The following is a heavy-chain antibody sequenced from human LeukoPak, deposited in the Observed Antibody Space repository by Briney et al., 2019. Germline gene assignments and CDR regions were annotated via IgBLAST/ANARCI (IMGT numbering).Heavy chain of an antibody. J-gene: IGHJ4*02. CDR2: IYPGDSDT. V-gene: IGHV5-51*01. D-gene: IGHD3-22*01. Sequence: GESLKISCKGSGYSFTSYWIGWVRQMPGKGLEWMGIIYPGDSDTRYGPSFQGQVTISADKSISTAYLQWSSLKASDTAMFYCARHSISYYYEHSNRSDTFDYWGQGTLVTVSS. CDR1: GYSFTSYW. CDR3: ARHSISYYYEHSNRSDTFDY.